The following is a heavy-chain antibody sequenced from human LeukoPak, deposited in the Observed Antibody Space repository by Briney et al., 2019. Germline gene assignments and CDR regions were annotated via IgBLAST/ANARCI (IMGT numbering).Heavy chain of an antibody. J-gene: IGHJ4*02. V-gene: IGHV4-4*07. Sequence: SETLSLTCTVSGGSISSYYWSWIRQPAGKGLEWIGRIYTSGSTNYNPSLKSRVTMSVDTSKNQFSLKLSSVTAADTAVYYCARDPRVGSSWYYFDYWGQGTLVTVSS. D-gene: IGHD6-13*01. CDR1: GGSISSYY. CDR2: IYTSGST. CDR3: ARDPRVGSSWYYFDY.